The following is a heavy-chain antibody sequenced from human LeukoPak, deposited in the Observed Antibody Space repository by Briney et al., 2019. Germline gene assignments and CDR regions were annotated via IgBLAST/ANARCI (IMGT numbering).Heavy chain of an antibody. CDR1: GFTFGDYY. Sequence: PGGSLRLSCAASGFTFGDYYMSWIRQAPGKGLEWVSYISSSGNSISYADSVKGRFSISRDNAKNTLYLQMNSLRVEDTAVYYCARGPPWYFDLWGRGTLVTVSS. CDR3: ARGPPWYFDL. CDR2: ISSSGNSI. D-gene: IGHD6-25*01. V-gene: IGHV3-11*04. J-gene: IGHJ2*01.